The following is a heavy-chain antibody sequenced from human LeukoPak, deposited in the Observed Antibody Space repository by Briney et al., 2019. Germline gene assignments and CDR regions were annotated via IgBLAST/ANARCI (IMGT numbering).Heavy chain of an antibody. CDR1: GGSFSGYY. J-gene: IGHJ5*02. CDR3: AREVDAAAAYNWFDP. Sequence: PSETLSLTCAVYGGSFSGYYWSWIHQPPGKGLEWIGEINHSGSTNYNPSLKSLVTISVDTSKNQFSLKLSSVTAADTAVYYCAREVDAAAAYNWFDPWGQGTLVTVSS. V-gene: IGHV4-34*01. CDR2: INHSGST. D-gene: IGHD2-2*01.